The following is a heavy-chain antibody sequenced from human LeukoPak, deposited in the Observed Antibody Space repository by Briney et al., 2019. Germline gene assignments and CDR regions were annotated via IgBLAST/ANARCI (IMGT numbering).Heavy chain of an antibody. Sequence: PSQTLSLTCTVSGGSISSGGYYWSWIRQPPGKGLEWIGYIYHSGSTYYNPSLKSRVTISVDRSKNQFSLKLSSVTAADTAVYYCARNYNWNDGGDYWGQGTLVTVSS. CDR3: ARNYNWNDGGDY. CDR1: GGSISSGGYY. V-gene: IGHV4-30-2*02. CDR2: IYHSGST. D-gene: IGHD1-1*01. J-gene: IGHJ4*02.